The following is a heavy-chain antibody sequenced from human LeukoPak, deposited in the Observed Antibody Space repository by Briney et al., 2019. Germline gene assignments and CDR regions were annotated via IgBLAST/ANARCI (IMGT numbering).Heavy chain of an antibody. CDR1: GGSISSSSYY. J-gene: IGHJ4*02. Sequence: SETLSLTCTVSGGSISSSSYYWGWIRQPPGKGLEWIGSIYYGGSTYYNASLKSRGTISVDTSKNQFSLKLNSVTAADTAVYFCARQVVAVAGTGYFDYWGQGTLVTVSS. CDR2: IYYGGST. V-gene: IGHV4-39*01. D-gene: IGHD6-19*01. CDR3: ARQVVAVAGTGYFDY.